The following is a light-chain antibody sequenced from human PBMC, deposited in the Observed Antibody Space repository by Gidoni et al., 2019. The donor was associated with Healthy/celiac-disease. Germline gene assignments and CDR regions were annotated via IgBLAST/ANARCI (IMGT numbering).Light chain of an antibody. V-gene: IGKV3-20*01. CDR2: GAS. CDR1: QSVSSSY. CDR3: QQYGSSPPET. J-gene: IGKJ2*01. Sequence: EIVLTQSPGTLSLSPGERATLSCRASQSVSSSYLAWYQQKPGQAPRLLSYGASSRATGIPDRFSGSGSGTDFTLTISRLEPEDFAVYYCQQYGSSPPETFGQGTKLEIK.